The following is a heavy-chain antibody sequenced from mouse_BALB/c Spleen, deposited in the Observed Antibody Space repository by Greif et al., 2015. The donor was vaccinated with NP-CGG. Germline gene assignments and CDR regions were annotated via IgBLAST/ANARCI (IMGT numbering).Heavy chain of an antibody. CDR1: GYSFTSYW. CDR3: ARGLRREGYYLDY. CDR2: IDPSDSET. Sequence: QVQLQQSGPKLVRPGASVKISCKASGYSFTSYWMHWVKQRPGQGLEWIGMIDPSDSETRLNQKFKDKATLTVDKSSSTAYMQLSSPTSEDSAVYYCARGLRREGYYLDYWGQGTTLTVSS. D-gene: IGHD2-4*01. J-gene: IGHJ2*01. V-gene: IGHV1S126*01.